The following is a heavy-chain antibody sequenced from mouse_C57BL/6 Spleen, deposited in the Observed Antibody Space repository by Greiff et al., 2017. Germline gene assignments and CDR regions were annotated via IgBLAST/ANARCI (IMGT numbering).Heavy chain of an antibody. CDR2: LLPGSGST. V-gene: IGHV1-9*01. J-gene: IGHJ2*01. CDR3: ARGPHYYGSSLTFDY. Sequence: VQLQQSGAELMTPGASVKLSCKATGYTFTGYWLEWVKPRPGHGLEWIGELLPGSGSTNYNEKFKGKATFTADTSSNTAYMQHSSLTTEDSAIYYCARGPHYYGSSLTFDYWSQGTTLTVSS. D-gene: IGHD1-1*01. CDR1: GYTFTGYW.